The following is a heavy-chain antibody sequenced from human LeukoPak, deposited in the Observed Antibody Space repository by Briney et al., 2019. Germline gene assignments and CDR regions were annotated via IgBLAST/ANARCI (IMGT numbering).Heavy chain of an antibody. D-gene: IGHD3-9*01. CDR2: IKRDGSER. CDR3: ARRYFDI. J-gene: IGHJ3*02. CDR1: GFTFSNYW. Sequence: GGSLRLSCAASGFTFSNYWMSWVRQAPGKGLEWVANIKRDGSERYYVDSVKGRFTISRDNAKNSLYLQMNSLRAEDTAIHYCARRYFDIWGQGTMVTVSA. V-gene: IGHV3-7*03.